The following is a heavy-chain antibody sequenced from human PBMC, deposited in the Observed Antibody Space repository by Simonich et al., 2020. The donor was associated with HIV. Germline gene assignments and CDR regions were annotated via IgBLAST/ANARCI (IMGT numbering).Heavy chain of an antibody. D-gene: IGHD2-15*01. CDR3: TTSYCSGGTCYWYFDL. J-gene: IGHJ2*01. CDR2: INHSGTT. CDR1: GGSISSSYYY. Sequence: QVQLQESGPGLVKPSETLSLTCTVSGGSISSSYYYWGWIRQPPGKGLEWIGEINHSGTTHYNPSLESRVTISLDTSKNHFSLKLNSVTAADTAVYYCTTSYCSGGTCYWYFDLWGRGTLVTVSS. V-gene: IGHV4-39*02.